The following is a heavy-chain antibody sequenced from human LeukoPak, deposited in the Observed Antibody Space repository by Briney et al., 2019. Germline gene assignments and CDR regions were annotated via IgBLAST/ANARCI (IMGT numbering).Heavy chain of an antibody. V-gene: IGHV1-69*04. J-gene: IGHJ4*02. CDR3: ARSPHSFDFYFDY. CDR2: IIPILGIA. Sequence: ASVKVSCKASGGTFSSYAISWVRQAPGQGLEWMGRIIPILGIANYAQKFQGRVTITADKSTSTAYMELSSLRSEDTAVYYCARSPHSFDFYFDYWGQGTLLTVSS. D-gene: IGHD3-9*01. CDR1: GGTFSSYA.